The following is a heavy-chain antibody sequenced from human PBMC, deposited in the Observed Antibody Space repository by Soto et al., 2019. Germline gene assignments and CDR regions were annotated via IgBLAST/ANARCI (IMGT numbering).Heavy chain of an antibody. Sequence: SVKVSCKASGGTFSSYAISWVRQAPGQGLEWMGGIIPIFGTANYAQKFQGRVTITADESTSTAYMELSSLRSEDTAEYYCAVQQGATMVIAAADTYGMDVWGQGTTVTVSS. D-gene: IGHD6-13*01. CDR3: AVQQGATMVIAAADTYGMDV. J-gene: IGHJ6*02. CDR1: GGTFSSYA. CDR2: IIPIFGTA. V-gene: IGHV1-69*13.